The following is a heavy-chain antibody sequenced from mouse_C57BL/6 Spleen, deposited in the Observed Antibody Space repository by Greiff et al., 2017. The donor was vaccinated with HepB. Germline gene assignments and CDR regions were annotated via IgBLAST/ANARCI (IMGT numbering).Heavy chain of an antibody. Sequence: EVQLVESGGGLVKPGGSLKLSCAASGFTFSDYGMHWVRQAPEKGLEWVAYISSGSSTIYYADTVKGRFTISRDNAKNTLFLQMTSLRSEDTAMYYCARDDYDDAGYAMDYWGQGTSVTVSS. D-gene: IGHD2-4*01. J-gene: IGHJ4*01. CDR2: ISSGSSTI. CDR1: GFTFSDYG. CDR3: ARDDYDDAGYAMDY. V-gene: IGHV5-17*01.